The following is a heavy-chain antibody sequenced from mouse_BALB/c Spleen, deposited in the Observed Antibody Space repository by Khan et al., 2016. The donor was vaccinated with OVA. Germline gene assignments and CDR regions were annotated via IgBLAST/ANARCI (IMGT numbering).Heavy chain of an antibody. CDR2: ISYDGSN. D-gene: IGHD2-13*01. Sequence: QLEESGPGLVKPSHSLSLTCSVTGYSITSGYYWNWIRKFPGNQLEWMGFISYDGSNNYSPSLKNPVSITRDTSQNQFFLQFNSVTMYDTATYYCARIYYGDSLWFAYWGQGTLVTVSA. V-gene: IGHV3-6*02. CDR3: ARIYYGDSLWFAY. CDR1: GYSITSGYY. J-gene: IGHJ3*01.